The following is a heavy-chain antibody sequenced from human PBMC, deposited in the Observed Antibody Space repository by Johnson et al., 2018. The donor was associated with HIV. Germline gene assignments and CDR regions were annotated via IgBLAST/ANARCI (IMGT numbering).Heavy chain of an antibody. CDR3: TTGISWFGAITFDI. CDR1: GFTFSSYG. J-gene: IGHJ3*02. V-gene: IGHV3-30*03. CDR2: ISYDGSNK. Sequence: QVQLVESGGGLVQPGRSLRLSCAASGFTFSSYGMHWVRQAPGKGLAWVAVISYDGSNKYYADSVKGRFTISRDDSKNTLYLQMNSLKTEDTAVYYCTTGISWFGAITFDIWGQGTMVTVSS. D-gene: IGHD3-10*01.